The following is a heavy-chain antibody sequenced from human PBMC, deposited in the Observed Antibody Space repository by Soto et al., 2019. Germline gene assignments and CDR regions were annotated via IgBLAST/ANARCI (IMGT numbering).Heavy chain of an antibody. CDR3: ASGEEYYDNNGYYYRAFDI. Sequence: GASVKVSCQAPGGTFSSYAINWVRQAPGQGLEWMGGIIPIFGAANYAQKFQGRVTITADESTSQAYMDLSSQRSEDTAGYYLASGEEYYDNNGYYYRAFDIWGQGTMVTVSS. V-gene: IGHV1-69*13. D-gene: IGHD3-22*01. CDR2: IIPIFGAA. J-gene: IGHJ3*02. CDR1: GGTFSSYA.